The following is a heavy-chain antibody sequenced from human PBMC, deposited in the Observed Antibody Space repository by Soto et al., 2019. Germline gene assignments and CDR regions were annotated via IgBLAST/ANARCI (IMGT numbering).Heavy chain of an antibody. V-gene: IGHV1-2*04. D-gene: IGHD6-19*01. J-gene: IGHJ4*02. Sequence: GGSLRLSCAASGFTFSSYGMHWVRQAPGQGLEWMGWINPNSVGTNYAQKFQGWVTMTRDTSISTAYMELSRLSSDDTAVYYCAMGAVAGTSFDYWGQGTLVTVSS. CDR3: AMGAVAGTSFDY. CDR2: INPNSVGT. CDR1: GFTFSSYG.